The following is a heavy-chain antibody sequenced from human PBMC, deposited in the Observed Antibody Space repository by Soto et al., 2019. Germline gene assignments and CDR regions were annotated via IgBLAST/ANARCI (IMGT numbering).Heavy chain of an antibody. V-gene: IGHV1-46*03. CDR2: INPSGGST. CDR3: ARDKTGTTSSRDLDAFDI. D-gene: IGHD1-1*01. CDR1: GYTFTSYY. Sequence: QVQLVQSGAEVKKPGASVKVSCKASGYTFTSYYMHWVRQAPGQGLEWMGIINPSGGSTSYAQKFLGRVTMTRDTSTSTVYMELSSLRSEDTAVYYCARDKTGTTSSRDLDAFDIWGQGTMVTVSS. J-gene: IGHJ3*02.